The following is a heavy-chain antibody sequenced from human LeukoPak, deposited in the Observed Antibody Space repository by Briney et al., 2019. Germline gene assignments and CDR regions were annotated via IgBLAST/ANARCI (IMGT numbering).Heavy chain of an antibody. J-gene: IGHJ5*02. CDR3: ARDTHSSSWYDH. V-gene: IGHV4-31*03. Sequence: PSETLSLTCTVSGGSISSGGYYWSWIRQHPGKGLEWIGYIYYSGSTYYNPSLKSRVTISVDTSKNQFSLKLCSVTAADTAVYYCARDTHSSSWYDHWGQGTLVTVSS. CDR1: GGSISSGGYY. CDR2: IYYSGST. D-gene: IGHD6-13*01.